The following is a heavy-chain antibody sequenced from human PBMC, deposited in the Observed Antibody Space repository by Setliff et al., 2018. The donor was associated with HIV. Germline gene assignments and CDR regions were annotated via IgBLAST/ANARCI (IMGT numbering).Heavy chain of an antibody. CDR1: GYTFTGYY. CDR2: INPNSGDT. CDR3: AKERFTLIGLDSFDI. Sequence: ASVKVSCKASGYTFTGYYIHWVRQAPGQGLEWMGWINPNSGDTNYAQNFQGRVTMTRDTSISTAYMELSSLTSEDTAVYYCAKERFTLIGLDSFDIWGQGTMVTVSS. V-gene: IGHV1-2*02. D-gene: IGHD3-22*01. J-gene: IGHJ3*02.